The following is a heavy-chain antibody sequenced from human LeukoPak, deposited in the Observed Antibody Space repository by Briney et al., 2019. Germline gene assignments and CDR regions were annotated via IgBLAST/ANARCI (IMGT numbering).Heavy chain of an antibody. V-gene: IGHV4-59*08. CDR2: IYYSGST. CDR1: GGSISSYY. J-gene: IGHJ5*02. Sequence: KPSETLSLTCTVSGGSISSYYWSWIRQPPGKGLEWIGYIYYSGSTNYNPSLKSRVTISVDTSKNQFPLKLSSVTAADTAVYYCASSHYDILTGSFQNWFDPWGQGTLVTVSS. D-gene: IGHD3-9*01. CDR3: ASSHYDILTGSFQNWFDP.